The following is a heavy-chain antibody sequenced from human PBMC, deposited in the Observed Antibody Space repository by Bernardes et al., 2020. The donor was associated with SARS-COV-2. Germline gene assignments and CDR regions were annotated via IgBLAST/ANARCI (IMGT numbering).Heavy chain of an antibody. V-gene: IGHV3-30*04. D-gene: IGHD5-18*01. CDR1: GFTFSSYA. J-gene: IGHJ5*02. CDR3: ARDSSRFYGYSYGS. CDR2: ISYDGSNK. Sequence: GGSLRLSCAASGFTFSSYAMHWVRQAPGKGLEWVAVISYDGSNKYYADSVKGRFTISRDNSKNTLYLQMNSLRAEDTAVYYCARDSSRFYGYSYGSWGQGTLVTVSS.